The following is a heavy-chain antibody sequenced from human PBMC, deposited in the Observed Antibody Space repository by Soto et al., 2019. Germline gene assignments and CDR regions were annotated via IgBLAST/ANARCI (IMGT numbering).Heavy chain of an antibody. CDR3: ARRCSGGSCYSANPFDY. CDR1: GGSISSSSYY. V-gene: IGHV4-39*01. Sequence: PSETLSLTCTVSGGSISSSSYYWGWIRQPPGKGLEWIGSIYYSGSTYYNPSLKSRVTISVDTSKNQFSLKLSSVTAADTAVYYCARRCSGGSCYSANPFDYWGQGTLVTVSS. D-gene: IGHD2-15*01. J-gene: IGHJ4*02. CDR2: IYYSGST.